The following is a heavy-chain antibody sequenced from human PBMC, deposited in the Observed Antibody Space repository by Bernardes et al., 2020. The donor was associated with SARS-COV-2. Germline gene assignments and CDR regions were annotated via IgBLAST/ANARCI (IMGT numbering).Heavy chain of an antibody. CDR2: IDSTSTYT. Sequence: GGSLRLSCAASGFTFSDHYMSWLRQAPGKGLEWVSYIDSTSTYTNYADSVKGRFTISRDNAKGSLHLQMSSLRAEDTGVYFCARDMRNGEFGLIDYWGQGTLVTVSS. V-gene: IGHV3-11*06. CDR3: ARDMRNGEFGLIDY. CDR1: GFTFSDHY. J-gene: IGHJ4*02. D-gene: IGHD4-17*01.